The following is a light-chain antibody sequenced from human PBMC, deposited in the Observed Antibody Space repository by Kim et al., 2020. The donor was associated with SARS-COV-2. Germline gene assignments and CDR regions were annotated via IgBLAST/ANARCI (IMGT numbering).Light chain of an antibody. Sequence: ASVGDRVTITCRASQSISRVFSWYQQKPGGAPTLLIYGASRLQSGVPSRFSGSGSGTDFTLTISSLQPEDFATYYCQQSYSTPPTFGQGTKVDIK. CDR3: QQSYSTPPT. CDR2: GAS. V-gene: IGKV1-39*01. J-gene: IGKJ1*01. CDR1: QSISRV.